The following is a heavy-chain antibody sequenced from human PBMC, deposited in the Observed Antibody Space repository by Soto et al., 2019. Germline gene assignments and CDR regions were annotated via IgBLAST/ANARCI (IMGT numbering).Heavy chain of an antibody. D-gene: IGHD5-12*01. CDR2: IYYSGST. CDR1: GGSISSYY. J-gene: IGHJ6*02. CDR3: ARFRSGYVYYGMDV. Sequence: SETLSLTCTVSGGSISSYYWSWIRQPPGKGLEWIGYIYYSGSTNYNPSLKSRVTISVDTSKNQFSLKLSSVTAADTAVYYCARFRSGYVYYGMDVWGQGTTVTVSS. V-gene: IGHV4-59*01.